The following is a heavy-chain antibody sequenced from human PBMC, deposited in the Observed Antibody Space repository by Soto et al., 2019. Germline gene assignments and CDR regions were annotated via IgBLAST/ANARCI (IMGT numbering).Heavy chain of an antibody. CDR2: ISGSGDST. J-gene: IGHJ4*02. D-gene: IGHD5-12*01. V-gene: IGHV3-23*01. CDR1: GFTFSNYA. Sequence: EVQLLESGGGLVQPGGSLRLSCAASGFTFSNYAMSWVRQAPGKGLEWVSSISGSGDSTYYADSVKGRFAISRDNSKYTLYLQMSRLRTEDTSLYYCAKFDSTPNSGYDSFDCWGQGNLVTVSS. CDR3: AKFDSTPNSGYDSFDC.